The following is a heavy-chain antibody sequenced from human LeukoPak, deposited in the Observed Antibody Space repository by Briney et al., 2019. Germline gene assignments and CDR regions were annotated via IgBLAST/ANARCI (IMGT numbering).Heavy chain of an antibody. CDR1: GGSFSGYY. J-gene: IGHJ4*02. Sequence: SETLSLTCAVYGGSFSGYYWSWIRQPPGKGLEWIGEINHSGSTNYNPSLKSRVTISVDTSKNQFSLKLSSVTAADTAVYYCARGLRGSGSYYKRPFDYWGQGTLVTVSS. D-gene: IGHD3-10*01. CDR2: INHSGST. CDR3: ARGLRGSGSYYKRPFDY. V-gene: IGHV4-34*01.